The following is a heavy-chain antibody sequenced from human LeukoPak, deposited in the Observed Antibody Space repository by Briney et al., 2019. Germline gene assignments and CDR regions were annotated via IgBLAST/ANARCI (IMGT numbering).Heavy chain of an antibody. CDR3: ARVTGSGSSR. CDR1: GFNFSIYW. V-gene: IGHV3-74*01. J-gene: IGHJ4*02. Sequence: GDSVRLSCGASGFNFSIYWVLCVRQAPGKGLVWVSRLNGDGHRTIYPPYVKGRYTISRDNAQNTLYLQMTSLRAEDTAAYYCARVTGSGSSRWGQGTLVTVSS. CDR2: LNGDGHRT. D-gene: IGHD3-10*01.